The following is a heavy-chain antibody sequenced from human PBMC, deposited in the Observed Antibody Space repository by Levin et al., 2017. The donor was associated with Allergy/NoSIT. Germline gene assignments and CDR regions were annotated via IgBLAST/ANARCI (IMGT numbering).Heavy chain of an antibody. CDR1: GGSISSSSYY. V-gene: IGHV4-39*07. CDR2: IYYSGST. CDR3: ARERWELLGLEEIDY. J-gene: IGHJ4*02. D-gene: IGHD1-26*01. Sequence: PSETLSLTCTVSGGSISSSSYYWGWIRQPPGKGLEWIGSIYYSGSTYYNPSLKSRVTISVDTSKNQFSLKLSSVTAADTAVYYCARERWELLGLEEIDYWGQGTLVTVSS.